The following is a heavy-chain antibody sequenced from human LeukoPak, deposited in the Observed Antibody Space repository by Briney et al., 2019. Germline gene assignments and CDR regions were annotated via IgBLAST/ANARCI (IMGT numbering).Heavy chain of an antibody. Sequence: ASVKVSCKASGGTFSSYAISWVRQAPGQGLEWMGGIIPIFGTANYAQKFQGRVTITTDESTSTVYMELSSLRSEDTAVYYCARDLGYYYDSSGYYNWFDPWGQGTLVTVSS. CDR2: IIPIFGTA. J-gene: IGHJ5*02. V-gene: IGHV1-69*05. CDR1: GGTFSSYA. CDR3: ARDLGYYYDSSGYYNWFDP. D-gene: IGHD3-22*01.